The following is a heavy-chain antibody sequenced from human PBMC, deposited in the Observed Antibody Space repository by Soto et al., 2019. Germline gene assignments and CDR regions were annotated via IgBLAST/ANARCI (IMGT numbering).Heavy chain of an antibody. CDR1: GISLSTSGVG. CDR2: IYWNDDK. V-gene: IGHV2-5*01. Sequence: SGPTLVNPTQTLTLTCTLSGISLSTSGVGLGWIRQTPGKTLEWLALIYWNDDKHYSPSLKTRLTITKDTSKNQAVLTMTNMDPVDTATYYCARGLATLPVFAFDIWGQGTVVTVSS. J-gene: IGHJ3*02. CDR3: ARGLATLPVFAFDI. D-gene: IGHD6-6*01.